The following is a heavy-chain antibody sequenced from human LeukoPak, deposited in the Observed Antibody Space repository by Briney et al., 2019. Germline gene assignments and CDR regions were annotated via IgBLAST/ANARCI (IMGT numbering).Heavy chain of an antibody. V-gene: IGHV3-30*18. J-gene: IGHJ4*02. D-gene: IGHD1-26*01. CDR3: AKDRGSYLDY. Sequence: PGGSLRLSCAASGFTFSSYGMHWVRQAPGKGLEWVAVISYDGSNKYYADSVKGRFTISRDNSKNTLYLQMNSLRAEDTAVYYCAKDRGSYLDYWGQGTLVTVSS. CDR2: ISYDGSNK. CDR1: GFTFSSYG.